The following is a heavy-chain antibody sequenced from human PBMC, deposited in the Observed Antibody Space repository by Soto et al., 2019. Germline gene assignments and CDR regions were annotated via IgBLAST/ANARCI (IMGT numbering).Heavy chain of an antibody. CDR1: GFTFSSYG. CDR2: ISYDGSNK. Sequence: GGSLRLSCAASGFTFSSYGMHWVRQAPGKGLEWVAVISYDGSNKYYADSVKGRFTISRDNSKNTLYLQMNSLRAEDTAVYYCAKDIAAAGINWFDPWGQGXLVTVYS. J-gene: IGHJ5*02. D-gene: IGHD6-13*01. V-gene: IGHV3-30*18. CDR3: AKDIAAAGINWFDP.